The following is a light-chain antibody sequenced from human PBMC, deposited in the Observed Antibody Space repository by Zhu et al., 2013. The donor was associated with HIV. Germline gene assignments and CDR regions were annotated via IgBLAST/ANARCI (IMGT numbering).Light chain of an antibody. CDR3: QQYKSYSPRT. CDR2: KAS. V-gene: IGKV1-5*03. Sequence: WAWYQQKPGKAPKVLIYKASSLESGVPSRFSGSGSGAEITLTISSLQPDDFAGCYCQQYKSYSPRTFGQGTKVEIK. J-gene: IGKJ1*01.